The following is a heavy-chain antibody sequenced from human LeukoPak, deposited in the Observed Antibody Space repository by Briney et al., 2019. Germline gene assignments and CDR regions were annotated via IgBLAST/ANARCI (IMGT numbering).Heavy chain of an antibody. V-gene: IGHV3-43D*03. CDR3: AKDISRGGNSGHAFDI. CDR1: GFTFDDYA. Sequence: PGGSLRLSCAASGFTFDDYAMHWVRQAPGKGLEWVSLISWDGGSTYYADSVKGRFTISRDNSKNSLYLQMNSLRAEDTALYYCAKDISRGGNSGHAFDIWGQGTVVTVSS. J-gene: IGHJ3*02. CDR2: ISWDGGST. D-gene: IGHD4-23*01.